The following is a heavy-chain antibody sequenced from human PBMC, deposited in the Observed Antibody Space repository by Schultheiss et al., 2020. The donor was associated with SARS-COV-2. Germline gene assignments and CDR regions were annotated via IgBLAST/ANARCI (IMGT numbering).Heavy chain of an antibody. V-gene: IGHV1-2*02. CDR2: INPNSGGT. Sequence: ASVKVSCKASGYTFTGYYMHWVRQAPGQGLEWMGWINPNSGGTNYAQKLQGRVTMTTDTSTSTAYMELRSLRSDDTAVYYCARARIAAADQVVDAFDIWGQGTMVTVSS. CDR1: GYTFTGYY. D-gene: IGHD6-13*01. J-gene: IGHJ3*02. CDR3: ARARIAAADQVVDAFDI.